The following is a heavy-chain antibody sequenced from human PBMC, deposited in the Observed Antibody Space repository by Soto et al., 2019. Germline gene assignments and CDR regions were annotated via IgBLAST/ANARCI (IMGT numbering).Heavy chain of an antibody. J-gene: IGHJ5*02. D-gene: IGHD6-13*01. CDR1: GGTFSNYA. CDR2: IIPVFGPV. Sequence: QVRLVQSGAEVKKPGSSVKVSCKASGGTFSNYAITWLRLAPGQGLEWLGGIIPVFGPVNYAQKFQGRVTITADESTSTAYMELNRLRSEDTAVYYCARDNPYTNSFGNWFDPWGQGTQVIVS. CDR3: ARDNPYTNSFGNWFDP. V-gene: IGHV1-69*01.